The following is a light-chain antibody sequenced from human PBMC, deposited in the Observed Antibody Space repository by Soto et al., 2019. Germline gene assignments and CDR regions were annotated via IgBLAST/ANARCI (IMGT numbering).Light chain of an antibody. CDR1: QSISSW. Sequence: DIQMTQSPSTLSASVGDRVTITCRASQSISSWLAWYQKKPGKVPKLLIYKASSLKSGVPSRLSGSGSGTEFTLHISGLQPDDFATHYCQHYNSQYTFGQGTTLEIK. J-gene: IGKJ2*01. CDR3: QHYNSQYT. V-gene: IGKV1-5*03. CDR2: KAS.